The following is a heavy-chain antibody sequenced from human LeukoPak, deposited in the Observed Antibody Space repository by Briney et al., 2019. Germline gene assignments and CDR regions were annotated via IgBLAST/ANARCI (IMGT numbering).Heavy chain of an antibody. V-gene: IGHV1-69*05. CDR1: GGTFSSYA. CDR2: IIPIFGTA. CDR3: ARDVITEMDLEY. D-gene: IGHD3-10*01. J-gene: IGHJ4*02. Sequence: ASVNVSCKPSGGTFSSYAISWVRQAPGQGLEWMGRIIPIFGTANYAQKFQGRVTITTDESTSTAYMEPSSLRPEDTDVYYCARDVITEMDLEYWGEGTLVTVSS.